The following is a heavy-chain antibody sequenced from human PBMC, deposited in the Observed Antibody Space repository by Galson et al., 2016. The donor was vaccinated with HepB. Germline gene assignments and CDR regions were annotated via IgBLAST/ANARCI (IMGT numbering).Heavy chain of an antibody. CDR2: ISSSSAYV. V-gene: IGHV3-21*01. Sequence: SLRLSCAASGFSISTYTMNWVRQAPGKGLEWISYISSSSAYVDYADSVKGRFTISRENAKNSLYLQMNSLRAEDTAVYYCARDRSRFSSGYYTGARDVFAIWGQGTVVTASS. D-gene: IGHD3-3*01. CDR3: ARDRSRFSSGYYTGARDVFAI. J-gene: IGHJ3*02. CDR1: GFSISTYT.